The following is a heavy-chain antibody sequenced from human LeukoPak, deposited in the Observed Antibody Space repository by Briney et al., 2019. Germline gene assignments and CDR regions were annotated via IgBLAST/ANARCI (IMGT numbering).Heavy chain of an antibody. J-gene: IGHJ6*02. Sequence: GEALQISCKGAGYSFTSYWIGWGRRMPGKGVEWRGIIYPGECDTRYSPSFQGQVTISADKSISTAYLQWSSLKASDTAMYYCARWGSGYFGHNGMDVWGQGTTVTVSS. V-gene: IGHV5-51*01. D-gene: IGHD3-22*01. CDR1: GYSFTSYW. CDR3: ARWGSGYFGHNGMDV. CDR2: IYPGECDT.